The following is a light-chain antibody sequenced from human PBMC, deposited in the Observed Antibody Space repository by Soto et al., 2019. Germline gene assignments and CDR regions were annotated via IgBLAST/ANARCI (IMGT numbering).Light chain of an antibody. Sequence: EVGVKQSPAAVSVSPGGAATLYCRASQSVRSHLAWYQKKRGQAPRLLIYDEYTRATGIPARFSGSGSGTEFSLTISSLQSEDCAGYYCQQYDTWPPIPFGQGRLLAIK. V-gene: IGKV3-15*01. CDR3: QQYDTWPPIP. J-gene: IGKJ5*01. CDR1: QSVRSH. CDR2: DEY.